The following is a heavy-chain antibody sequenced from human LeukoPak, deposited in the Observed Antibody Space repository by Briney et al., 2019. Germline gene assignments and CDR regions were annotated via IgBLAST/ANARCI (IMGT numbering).Heavy chain of an antibody. D-gene: IGHD5-18*01. J-gene: IGHJ5*02. CDR3: ARGPRIQLYPNWFDP. Sequence: SVKVSCKASGGTFSSYAISWVRQAPGQGLEWMGGIIPIFGTANYAQKFQGRVTITTDESTSTAYMELSSLGSEDTAVYYCARGPRIQLYPNWFDPWGQGTLVTVSS. CDR1: GGTFSSYA. V-gene: IGHV1-69*05. CDR2: IIPIFGTA.